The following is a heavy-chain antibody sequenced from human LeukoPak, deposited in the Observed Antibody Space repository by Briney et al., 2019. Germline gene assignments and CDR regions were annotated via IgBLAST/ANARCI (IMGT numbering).Heavy chain of an antibody. J-gene: IGHJ1*01. CDR2: IHGNGNT. V-gene: IGHV4-59*12. CDR3: ARGEYCSNTTCYEYFQH. Sequence: PSETLSLTCTVSGASISRWYWSWIRQPPGKGLEWIGYIHGNGNTNYNPSLKSRVTISVDRSKNQFSLKLTSVTAADTAVYYCARGEYCSNTTCYEYFQHWGQGALVTVSS. CDR1: GASISRWY. D-gene: IGHD2-2*01.